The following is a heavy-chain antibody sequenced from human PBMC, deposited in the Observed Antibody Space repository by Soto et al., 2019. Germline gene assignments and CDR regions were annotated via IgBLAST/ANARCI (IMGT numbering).Heavy chain of an antibody. CDR3: ARDWAHYDSSGYSDH. V-gene: IGHV1-46*01. J-gene: IGHJ4*02. Sequence: GASVKVSCKASGYTFTSYFMHWVRQAPGQGLEWMGIIKPSDSSTSYAQKFQGRVTMTRDTSTSTVYMELSSLRSEDTAVYYCARDWAHYDSSGYSDHWGQGTLVTSPQ. CDR1: GYTFTSYF. CDR2: IKPSDSST. D-gene: IGHD3-22*01.